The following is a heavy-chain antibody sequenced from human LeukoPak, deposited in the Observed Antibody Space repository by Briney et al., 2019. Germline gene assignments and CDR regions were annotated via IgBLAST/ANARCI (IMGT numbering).Heavy chain of an antibody. CDR1: GFTFSSYE. CDR3: ARKLRLGELSSDY. V-gene: IGHV3-48*03. J-gene: IGHJ4*02. CDR2: ISSSGRTF. D-gene: IGHD3-16*02. Sequence: PGGSLRLSCAASGFTFSSYEMNWVRQAPGKGLEWVSYISSSGRTFYYADSVKGRFTISRDNAKNLLFLQMNSLRVEDTAVYYCARKLRLGELSSDYWGQGTLVTVSS.